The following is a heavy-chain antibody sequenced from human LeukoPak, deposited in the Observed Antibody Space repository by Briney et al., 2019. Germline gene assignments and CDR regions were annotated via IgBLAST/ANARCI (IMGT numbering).Heavy chain of an antibody. CDR1: XFTFSSYE. CDR3: ARLGSLCRNGVCYGG. CDR2: ISSSGRTM. Sequence: VQPGGSLRLSCAASXFTFSSYEMNWVRQAPGKGLEWISHISSSGRTMYYADSVKGRFTISRDNAKNSLYLQMNSLRAEDTAVYYCARLGSLCRNGVCYGGWGQGILVTVSS. V-gene: IGHV3-48*03. J-gene: IGHJ4*02. D-gene: IGHD2-8*01.